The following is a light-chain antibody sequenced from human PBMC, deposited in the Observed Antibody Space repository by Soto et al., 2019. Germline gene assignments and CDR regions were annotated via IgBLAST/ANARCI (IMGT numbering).Light chain of an antibody. J-gene: IGLJ1*01. Sequence: QSALTQPASVSGSPGQSITISCTGTSSDVGGYNYVSWYQLQPGKAPKLMVYEVSNRPSGVSNRFSGSKSGNTASLTISGLQAEDEADYYCSSYTSSTAYVFGTGTKLTVL. CDR3: SSYTSSTAYV. CDR1: SSDVGGYNY. V-gene: IGLV2-14*01. CDR2: EVS.